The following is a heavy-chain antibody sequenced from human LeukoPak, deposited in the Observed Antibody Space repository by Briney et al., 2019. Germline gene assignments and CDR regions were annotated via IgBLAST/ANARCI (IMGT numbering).Heavy chain of an antibody. J-gene: IGHJ4*02. CDR1: GVSISSGGYY. V-gene: IGHV4-31*03. D-gene: IGHD6-13*01. CDR3: ARGSTSSWYPPLGY. CDR2: IYYSGST. Sequence: PSETLSLTCTVSGVSISSGGYYWSWIRQHPGKGLEWIGYIYYSGSTYYNPSLKSRVTISVDTSKNQFSLKLSSVTAADTAVSYCARGSTSSWYPPLGYWGQGTLVTVSS.